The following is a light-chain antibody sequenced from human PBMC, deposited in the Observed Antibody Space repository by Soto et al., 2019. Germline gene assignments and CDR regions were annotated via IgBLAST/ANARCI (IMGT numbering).Light chain of an antibody. J-gene: IGKJ1*01. Sequence: DIQITQSQSSLSASVRDRVTITCRASQSISRYLNWYQHKPGKAPKLLISAASSLQSGVPSRFSGSGSGTDFTLTISSLQPEDFATYYCQQTYMTHGGTFGQGTKVDIK. V-gene: IGKV1-39*01. CDR1: QSISRY. CDR3: QQTYMTHGGT. CDR2: AAS.